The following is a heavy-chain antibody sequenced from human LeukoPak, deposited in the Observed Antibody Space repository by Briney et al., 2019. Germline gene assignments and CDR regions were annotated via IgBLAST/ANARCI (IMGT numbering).Heavy chain of an antibody. J-gene: IGHJ4*02. CDR2: MNPNSGNT. V-gene: IGHV1-8*03. CDR1: GYTFTVYY. D-gene: IGHD6-19*01. Sequence: ASVKVSCKASGYTFTVYYMHWVRQAPGQGLEWMGWMNPNSGNTGYAQKFQGRVTITRNTSISTAYMELSSLRSEDTAVYYCARSYSSGWYYFDYWGQGTLVTVSS. CDR3: ARSYSSGWYYFDY.